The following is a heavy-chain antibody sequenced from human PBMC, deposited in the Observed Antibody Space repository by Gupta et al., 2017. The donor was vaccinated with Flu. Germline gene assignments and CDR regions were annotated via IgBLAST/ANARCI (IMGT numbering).Heavy chain of an antibody. CDR2: IWYDGSNK. J-gene: IGHJ6*02. V-gene: IGHV3-33*01. Sequence: QVQRVESGGGVVQPGRSLRLPCAASGVTFSSDGMLWVRRAPGKGLEWVAVIWYDGSNKYYADSVKGRFTISRDNSKNTLYLQMNSLRAEDTAVYYCAGGGPAGVGYYYYYYGMDVWGQGTTVTVSS. CDR1: GVTFSSDG. CDR3: AGGGPAGVGYYYYYYGMDV. D-gene: IGHD2-2*01.